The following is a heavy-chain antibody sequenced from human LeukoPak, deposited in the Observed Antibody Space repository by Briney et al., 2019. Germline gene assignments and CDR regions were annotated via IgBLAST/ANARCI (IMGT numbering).Heavy chain of an antibody. CDR2: SNPNSGAT. CDR1: GSSFTDVF. Sequence: ASVTLSRKASGSSFTDVFIHWVRHAPGQGLEWVGGSNPNSGATNYAREFQGSITMTRDTSINTASMELSRLTSDDTAVYYCAAIVGSTSYYYYGMDVWGQGTTVTVSS. CDR3: AAIVGSTSYYYYGMDV. V-gene: IGHV1-2*02. D-gene: IGHD1-26*01. J-gene: IGHJ6*02.